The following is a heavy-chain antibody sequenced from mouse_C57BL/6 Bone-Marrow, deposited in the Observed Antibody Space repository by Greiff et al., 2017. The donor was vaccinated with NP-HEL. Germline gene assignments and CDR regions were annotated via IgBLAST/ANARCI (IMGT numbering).Heavy chain of an antibody. CDR1: GYSITSGYY. D-gene: IGHD4-1*01. CDR3: ARLGLDY. V-gene: IGHV3-6*01. CDR2: ISYDGSN. Sequence: VQLKESGPGLVKPSQSLSLTCSVTGYSITSGYYWNWIRQFPGNKLEWMGYISYDGSNNYNPSLKNRISITRDTSKNQFFLKLNSVPTEDTATYYCARLGLDYWGQGTTLTVSS. J-gene: IGHJ2*01.